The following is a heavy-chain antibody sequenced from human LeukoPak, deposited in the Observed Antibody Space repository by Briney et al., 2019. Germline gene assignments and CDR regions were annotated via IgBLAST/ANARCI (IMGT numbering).Heavy chain of an antibody. CDR3: ARVQYYYYYMDV. CDR1: GGSIISSSYY. J-gene: IGHJ6*03. CDR2: IYYSGST. Sequence: SETLSLTCTVSGGSIISSSYYWGWIRQPPGKGLEWIGSIYYSGSTYYNPSLKSRVTISVDTSKNQFSLKLSSVTAADTAVYYCARVQYYYYYMDVWGKGTTVTVSS. V-gene: IGHV4-39*07.